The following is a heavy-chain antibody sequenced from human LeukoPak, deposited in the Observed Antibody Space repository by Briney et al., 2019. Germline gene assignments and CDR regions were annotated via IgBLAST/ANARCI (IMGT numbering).Heavy chain of an antibody. D-gene: IGHD5-24*01. Sequence: SVKVSCKASGGTFSSYAISWVRQAPGQGLEWMGGIIPIFGTANYAQKFQGRVTITADESTSTAYMELSSLRSEDTAVYYCARKREMATHLLATGAFDIWGQGTMVTVSS. V-gene: IGHV1-69*13. CDR1: GGTFSSYA. CDR3: ARKREMATHLLATGAFDI. CDR2: IIPIFGTA. J-gene: IGHJ3*02.